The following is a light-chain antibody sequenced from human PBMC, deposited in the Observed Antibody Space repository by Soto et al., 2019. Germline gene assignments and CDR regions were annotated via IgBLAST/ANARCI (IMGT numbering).Light chain of an antibody. CDR1: SSDVGGYNY. V-gene: IGLV2-14*01. CDR3: CSFTTSSTYV. J-gene: IGLJ1*01. CDR2: DVT. Sequence: QSVLTQPASVSGSPGQSITISCTGTSSDVGGYNYVSWYQQYPGKAPKVMIYDVTNRPSGVSNRFSGSRSGNTASLTISGRQAEDEADYYCCSFTTSSTYVFGTGTKLTVL.